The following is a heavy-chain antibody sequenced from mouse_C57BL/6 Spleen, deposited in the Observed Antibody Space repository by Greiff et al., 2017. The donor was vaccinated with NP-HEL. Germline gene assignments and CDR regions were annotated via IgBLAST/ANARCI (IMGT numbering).Heavy chain of an antibody. CDR3: ARNYGRWFAY. D-gene: IGHD1-1*01. CDR1: GFTFSSYA. CDR2: ISDGGSYT. V-gene: IGHV5-4*01. J-gene: IGHJ3*01. Sequence: EVQLVESGGGLVKPGGSLKLSCAASGFTFSSYAMSWVRQTPEKRLEWVATISDGGSYTYYPANVKGRFTISRDNAKNNLYLQMSHLKSEDTAMYYCARNYGRWFAYWGQGTLVTVSA.